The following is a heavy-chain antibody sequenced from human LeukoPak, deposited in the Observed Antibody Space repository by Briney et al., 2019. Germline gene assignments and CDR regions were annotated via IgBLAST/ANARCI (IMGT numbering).Heavy chain of an antibody. CDR2: IYTGGST. J-gene: IGHJ4*02. Sequence: GGSLRLSCAASGFTVSSSYMSWVRQAPGKGLEWVSVIYTGGSTYYADSVKGRFTISRDNSKNTLYLQMNSLRAEDTAVYYCTRGNHNYDSSGRDWGQGTLVTVSS. D-gene: IGHD3-22*01. CDR3: TRGNHNYDSSGRD. CDR1: GFTVSSSY. V-gene: IGHV3-66*02.